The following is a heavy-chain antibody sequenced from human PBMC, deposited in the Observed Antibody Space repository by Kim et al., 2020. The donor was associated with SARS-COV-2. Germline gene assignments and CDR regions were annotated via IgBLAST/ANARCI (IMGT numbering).Heavy chain of an antibody. V-gene: IGHV3-33*06. D-gene: IGHD6-13*01. CDR1: GFNFSSYG. CDR2: IWNDGSNK. CDR3: AKVGYSSSWVNYYYGMDV. J-gene: IGHJ6*02. Sequence: GGSLRLSCAASGFNFSSYGMHWVRQAPGKGLEWVAVIWNDGSNKYYADSVKGRFTISIDNSKNTLYLQMNSQRAEDTAVYYCAKVGYSSSWVNYYYGMDVWGQGTTVTVSS.